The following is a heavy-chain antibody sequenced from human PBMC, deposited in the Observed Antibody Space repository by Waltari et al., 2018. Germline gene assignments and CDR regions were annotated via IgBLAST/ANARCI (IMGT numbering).Heavy chain of an antibody. Sequence: EVQLLESGGDLVQPGGSLRLSCVASGFTFRGYAMAWVRQAPGKGLEWVSGISVNGGVTYYADSVKGRFTISRHNAKNTVYLQMNSLRVEDTAIYFCTKRDYYDEKSFFPLFEYWGQGALVTVSS. CDR3: TKRDYYDEKSFFPLFEY. CDR2: ISVNGGVT. J-gene: IGHJ4*02. CDR1: GFTFRGYA. D-gene: IGHD3-22*01. V-gene: IGHV3-23*01.